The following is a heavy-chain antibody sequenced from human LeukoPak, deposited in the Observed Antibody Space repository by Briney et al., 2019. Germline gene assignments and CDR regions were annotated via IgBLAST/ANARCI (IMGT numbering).Heavy chain of an antibody. CDR1: GGSISSYY. CDR2: IYYSGST. CDR3: ARETHYYDSSGYLGY. D-gene: IGHD3-22*01. V-gene: IGHV4-59*12. J-gene: IGHJ4*02. Sequence: SETLSLTCTVSGGSISSYYWSWFRQPPGKGLEWIGNIYYSGSTNYNPSLKSRVTISVDTSKNQFYLKLNSVTAADTAVYYCARETHYYDSSGYLGYWGQGTLVTVSS.